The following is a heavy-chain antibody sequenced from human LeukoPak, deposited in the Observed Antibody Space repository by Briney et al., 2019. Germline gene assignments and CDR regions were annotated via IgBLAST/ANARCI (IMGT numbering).Heavy chain of an antibody. D-gene: IGHD3-3*01. V-gene: IGHV4-34*01. CDR3: ARVVWSGYYPTDY. Sequence: SETLSLTCAVYGGSFSGYYWSWIRQPPGKGLEWIGEINHSGSTNYNPSLKSRVTISVDTSKNQFSLKLSFVTAADTAVYYCARVVWSGYYPTDYWGQGTLVTVSS. CDR1: GGSFSGYY. CDR2: INHSGST. J-gene: IGHJ4*02.